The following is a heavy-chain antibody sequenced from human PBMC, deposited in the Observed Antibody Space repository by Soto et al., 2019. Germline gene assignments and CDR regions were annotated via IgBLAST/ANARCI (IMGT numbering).Heavy chain of an antibody. CDR3: ARDLYSSSSSYYYGMDV. D-gene: IGHD6-6*01. Sequence: QVQLVQSGAEVKKPRSSVKVSCKASGGTFSSYAISWVRQAPGQGLEWMGGIIPIFGTANYAQKFQGRVTITADESTSTAYMELSSLRSEDTAVYYCARDLYSSSSSYYYGMDVWGQGTTVTVSS. V-gene: IGHV1-69*01. CDR1: GGTFSSYA. CDR2: IIPIFGTA. J-gene: IGHJ6*02.